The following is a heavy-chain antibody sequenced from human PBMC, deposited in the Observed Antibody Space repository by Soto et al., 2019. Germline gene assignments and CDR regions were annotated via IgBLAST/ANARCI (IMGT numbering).Heavy chain of an antibody. CDR1: GYTFTGYY. J-gene: IGHJ6*03. CDR3: ARAHDFFNYYMDV. Sequence: ASVKVSCKASGYTFTGYYMQWVRQAPGQGLEWMGWINPNSGGTNYAQKFKGWDPMTRETSISTAYMALGRLRSDDTAVYYCARAHDFFNYYMDVWGKGTTVTVSS. CDR2: INPNSGGT. D-gene: IGHD3-3*01. V-gene: IGHV1-2*04.